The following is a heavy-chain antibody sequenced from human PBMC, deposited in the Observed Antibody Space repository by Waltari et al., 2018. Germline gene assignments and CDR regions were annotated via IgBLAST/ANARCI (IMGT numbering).Heavy chain of an antibody. D-gene: IGHD3-10*01. CDR3: ARGTWFGELTFPNLDY. CDR1: GFTFSNYW. CDR2: IKQDGSEK. J-gene: IGHJ4*02. V-gene: IGHV3-7*01. Sequence: EVQLVESGGGLVQPGGSLRLSCAAYGFTFSNYWMSWVRQAPGKGLEWGASIKQDGSEKYYVDSVKGRFTISRDNAKNSLYLQMNSLRAEDTAVYYCARGTWFGELTFPNLDYWGQGTLVTVSS.